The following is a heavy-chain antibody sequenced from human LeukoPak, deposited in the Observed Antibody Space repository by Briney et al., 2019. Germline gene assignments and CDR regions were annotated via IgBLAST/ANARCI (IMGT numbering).Heavy chain of an antibody. D-gene: IGHD3-3*01. J-gene: IGHJ4*02. Sequence: GASVKVSCKASGYTFTSYGISWVRQAPGQVLAWMGWISAYNGNTNYAQKLQGRVTMTTDTSTSTAYMELRSLRSDDTAVYYCARERIVLLFLEAFDYWGQGTLVTVSS. CDR1: GYTFTSYG. V-gene: IGHV1-18*01. CDR3: ARERIVLLFLEAFDY. CDR2: ISAYNGNT.